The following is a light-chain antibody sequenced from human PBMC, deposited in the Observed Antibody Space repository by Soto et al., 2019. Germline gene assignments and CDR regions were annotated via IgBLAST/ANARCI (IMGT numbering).Light chain of an antibody. CDR2: EGI. Sequence: QSVLPQPASESGSPGQSITISCTGTSNTIGGYNVVSWYQQHPGTAPKVIIYEGIKRPSGVSNRFSGSISGSTASLTISGLQAEDEADYYCCSYVGATTYVFGTGTKVTVL. J-gene: IGLJ1*01. CDR3: CSYVGATTYV. V-gene: IGLV2-23*01. CDR1: SNTIGGYNV.